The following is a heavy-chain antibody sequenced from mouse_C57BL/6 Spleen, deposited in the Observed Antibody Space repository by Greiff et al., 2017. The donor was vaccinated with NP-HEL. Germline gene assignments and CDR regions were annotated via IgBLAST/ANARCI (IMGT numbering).Heavy chain of an antibody. CDR2: INPSSGYT. Sequence: VHLVESGAELARPGASVKMSCKASGYTFTSYTMHWVKQRPGQGLEWIGYINPSSGYTKYNQKFKDKATLTADKSSSTAYMQLSSLTSEDSAVYYCAREEGLYGNLAYWGQGTLVTVSA. J-gene: IGHJ3*01. D-gene: IGHD2-1*01. CDR3: AREEGLYGNLAY. V-gene: IGHV1-4*01. CDR1: GYTFTSYT.